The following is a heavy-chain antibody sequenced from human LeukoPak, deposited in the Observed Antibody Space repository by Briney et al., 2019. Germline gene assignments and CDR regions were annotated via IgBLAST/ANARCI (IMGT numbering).Heavy chain of an antibody. Sequence: GGSLRFSCAASGCSFSSYARSWVRQAPGKGLEWVSAISCSGSSTYYTDTAKGWFTISRDNSKNTLYLQMNSLRAEDTAVYYCAKDLGGYSSGWYFDYWGQGTLVTVSS. J-gene: IGHJ4*02. CDR3: AKDLGGYSSGWYFDY. V-gene: IGHV3-23*01. CDR1: GCSFSSYA. D-gene: IGHD6-19*01. CDR2: ISCSGSST.